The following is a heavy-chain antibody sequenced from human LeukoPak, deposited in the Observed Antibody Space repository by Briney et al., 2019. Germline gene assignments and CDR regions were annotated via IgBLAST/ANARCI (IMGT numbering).Heavy chain of an antibody. D-gene: IGHD2-2*01. V-gene: IGHV5-51*01. CDR2: IYPGDSDT. CDR1: GYSFTTYW. Sequence: PGESLKISCKGSGYSFTTYWIGWVRQMPGKGLEWMGIIYPGDSDTRYSPSFQGQVTISADKPINTAYLQWSSLKASDTAMYYCAAGVLVSPGTFDYWGQGTLVTVSS. CDR3: AAGVLVSPGTFDY. J-gene: IGHJ4*02.